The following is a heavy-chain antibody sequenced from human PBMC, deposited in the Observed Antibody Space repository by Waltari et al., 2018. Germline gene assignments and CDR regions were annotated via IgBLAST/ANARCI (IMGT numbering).Heavy chain of an antibody. CDR2: ISWDSRAI. Sequence: EVKVVESGGGLVQPGRSLRLSCTVSGFSFDNFAMHWVRQATGKGRGGVSGISWDSRAIGYADSVKGRFTISRDNARNSVYLQMNSLRAEDMALYYCAKGVSSWYSFGMDVWGQGTTVTVSS. V-gene: IGHV3-9*03. CDR3: AKGVSSWYSFGMDV. D-gene: IGHD6-13*01. J-gene: IGHJ6*02. CDR1: GFSFDNFA.